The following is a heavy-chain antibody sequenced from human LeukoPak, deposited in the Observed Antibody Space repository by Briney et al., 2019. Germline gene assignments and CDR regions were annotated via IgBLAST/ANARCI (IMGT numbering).Heavy chain of an antibody. D-gene: IGHD6-19*01. V-gene: IGHV3-23*01. Sequence: GGSLRLSCAASGFTFSSYAMSWVRQAPGKGLEWVSAISGSGGSTYYADSVKGRFTISRDNSKNTLYLQMNSLRAEDTAVYYYAKRDIAVAGTPDLFDYWGQGTLVTVSS. CDR2: ISGSGGST. J-gene: IGHJ4*02. CDR1: GFTFSSYA. CDR3: AKRDIAVAGTPDLFDY.